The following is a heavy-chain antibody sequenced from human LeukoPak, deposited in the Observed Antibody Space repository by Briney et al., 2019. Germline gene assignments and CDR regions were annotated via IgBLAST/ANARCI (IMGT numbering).Heavy chain of an antibody. Sequence: GGSLRLSCAASGFTFSTYSMYWVRQAPGKGLEWVSSISSSSSYIYYVDSVKGRFTISRDNAKNSLYLQMNSLRAEDTAVYYCARDPGATLTTLHYFDYWGQGTLVTVSS. CDR1: GFTFSTYS. V-gene: IGHV3-21*01. D-gene: IGHD4-17*01. CDR3: ARDPGATLTTLHYFDY. J-gene: IGHJ4*02. CDR2: ISSSSSYI.